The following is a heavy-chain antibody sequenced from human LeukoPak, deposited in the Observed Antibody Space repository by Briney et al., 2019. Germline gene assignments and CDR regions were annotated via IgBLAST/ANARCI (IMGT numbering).Heavy chain of an antibody. CDR2: FDPKEGGR. Sequence: GASVKVSCKVSGDTLTELSMHWVRQAPGKGLEWMGGFDPKEGGRVYAQNFQGRFTMTEDTSSGTAYMELNSLRSEDTAVYYCTTREIVVEPAQTSMVRGVLWRSDFWGHGTLVTVSS. CDR3: TTREIVVEPAQTSMVRGVLWRSDF. V-gene: IGHV1-24*01. D-gene: IGHD3-10*01. J-gene: IGHJ4*01. CDR1: GDTLTELS.